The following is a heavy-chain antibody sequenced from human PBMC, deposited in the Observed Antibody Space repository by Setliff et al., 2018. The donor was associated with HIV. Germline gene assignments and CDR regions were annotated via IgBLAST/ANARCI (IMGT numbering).Heavy chain of an antibody. CDR3: ARGLLSGWPHPDWFDP. Sequence: PSETLSLTCAVYGGSLIDYYWSWIRQPPGKGLEWIGEINHSGSTNYSPSLKGRVTISIDTSKSQFSLKLTSVTAADTAVYYCARGLLSGWPHPDWFDPRCHGILVTVSS. V-gene: IGHV4-34*01. J-gene: IGHJ5*02. CDR2: INHSGST. D-gene: IGHD6-19*01. CDR1: GGSLIDYY.